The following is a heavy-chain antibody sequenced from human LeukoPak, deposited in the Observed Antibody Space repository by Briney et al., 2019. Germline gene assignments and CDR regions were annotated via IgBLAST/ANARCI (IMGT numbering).Heavy chain of an antibody. D-gene: IGHD3-10*01. CDR1: GFIFSSCW. CDR3: ARERMYSGSGSTYPYYDY. Sequence: GGSLRLSCAASGFIFSSCWMSWVRQSPGKGLEWVANIKPDGSEKYYVDSVKGRFTISRDNVKNALYLEMNSLRVGDTAVYYCARERMYSGSGSTYPYYDYWGQGTLVTVSS. V-gene: IGHV3-7*01. J-gene: IGHJ4*02. CDR2: IKPDGSEK.